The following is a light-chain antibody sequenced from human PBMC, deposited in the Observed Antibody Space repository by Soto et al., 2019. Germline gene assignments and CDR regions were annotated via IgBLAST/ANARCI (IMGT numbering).Light chain of an antibody. Sequence: EIVLTQSPGTLSLSPGERATLSCRASQSVSSDFLAWYQQKPGQAPRLLIYGASSRATGIPDRFSGSGSGTEFTLTISRLEPEDFAVYYCQQYGSSPLYTFGQGTKLDIK. CDR1: QSVSSDF. V-gene: IGKV3-20*01. CDR2: GAS. CDR3: QQYGSSPLYT. J-gene: IGKJ2*01.